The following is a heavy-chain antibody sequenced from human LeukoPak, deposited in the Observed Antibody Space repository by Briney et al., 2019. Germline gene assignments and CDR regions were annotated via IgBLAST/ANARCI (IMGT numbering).Heavy chain of an antibody. CDR1: GYTFTSSG. J-gene: IGHJ4*02. CDR3: ARDGYGSASDY. V-gene: IGHV1-18*01. Sequence: ASVKVSCKASGYTFTSSGISWVRQAPGQGLERMGWISGYNGHTNYVQKLQGRVTMTTDTSTSTAYMELRSLRSDDTAVYYCARDGYGSASDYWGQGTLVTVSS. CDR2: ISGYNGHT. D-gene: IGHD5-18*01.